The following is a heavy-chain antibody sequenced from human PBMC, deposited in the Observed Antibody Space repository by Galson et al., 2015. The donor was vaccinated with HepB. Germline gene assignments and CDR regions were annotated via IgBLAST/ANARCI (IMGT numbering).Heavy chain of an antibody. CDR1: GFTFSDYY. V-gene: IGHV3-11*06. J-gene: IGHJ4*02. D-gene: IGHD6-13*01. CDR2: ISSSSSYT. Sequence: SLRLSCAASGFTFSDYYMSWLRQAPGKGLEWVSYISSSSSYTNYADSVKGRFTISRDNAKNSLYLQMNSLRAEDTAVYYCARGSDGSSWLDYWGQGTLVTVSS. CDR3: ARGSDGSSWLDY.